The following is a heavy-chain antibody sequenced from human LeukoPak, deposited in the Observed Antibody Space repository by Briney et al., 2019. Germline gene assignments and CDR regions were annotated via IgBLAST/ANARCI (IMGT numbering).Heavy chain of an antibody. V-gene: IGHV3-53*01. J-gene: IGHJ5*02. CDR1: GSTFSSNY. CDR3: ARVEGDYTPNRFDP. CDR2: AYSGGIT. Sequence: GGSLRLSCAASGSTFSSNYMSWVRQAPGKGLEWVSVAYSGGITYYLDSVKGRFTVSRDNAKNTLYLQMDSLRAEDTAIYYCARVEGDYTPNRFDPWGQGTLVTVSS. D-gene: IGHD4-11*01.